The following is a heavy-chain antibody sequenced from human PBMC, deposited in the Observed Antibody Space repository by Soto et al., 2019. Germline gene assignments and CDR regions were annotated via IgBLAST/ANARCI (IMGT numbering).Heavy chain of an antibody. Sequence: QVQLVESGGGVVQPGRSLRLSCAASGFTFSSYGMHWVRQAPGKGLEWVAVISYDGSNKYYADSVKGRFTISRDNSKNTLELQMNSLRAEATAVYYCAKDGDIVGVVAAFDYWGQGTLVTVSS. CDR1: GFTFSSYG. J-gene: IGHJ4*02. CDR2: ISYDGSNK. V-gene: IGHV3-30*18. D-gene: IGHD2-15*01. CDR3: AKDGDIVGVVAAFDY.